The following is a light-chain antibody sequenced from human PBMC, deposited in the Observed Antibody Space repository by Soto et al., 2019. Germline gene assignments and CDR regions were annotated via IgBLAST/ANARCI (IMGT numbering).Light chain of an antibody. Sequence: EIVMTQSPASLSVSPGDGATLSCRASQSVASNVAWYQQKPGQGPRRLLHGASTSAVGVPARFSGSGSGTDFTLTISSLQSEDFAVYYCQQYHNWPPQYTFGQGTKLQIK. CDR1: QSVASN. CDR3: QQYHNWPPQYT. J-gene: IGKJ2*01. V-gene: IGKV3-15*01. CDR2: GAS.